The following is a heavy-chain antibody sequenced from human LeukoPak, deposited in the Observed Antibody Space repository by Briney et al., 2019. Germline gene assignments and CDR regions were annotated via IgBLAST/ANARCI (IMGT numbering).Heavy chain of an antibody. J-gene: IGHJ6*03. CDR1: GFTFSSYS. V-gene: IGHV3-21*01. D-gene: IGHD3-10*01. Sequence: GGSLRLSCAASGFTFSSYSMNWVRQAPGKGLEWVSSISSSSSYIYYADSVKGRFTISRDNAKNSLYLQMNSLRAEDTAVYYCARAPYYYGSGSYYKAPSEGIDYYYYMDVWGKGTTVTVSS. CDR3: ARAPYYYGSGSYYKAPSEGIDYYYYMDV. CDR2: ISSSSSYI.